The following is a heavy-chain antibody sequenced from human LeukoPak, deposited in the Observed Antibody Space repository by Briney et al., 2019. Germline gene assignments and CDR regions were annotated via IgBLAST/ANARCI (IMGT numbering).Heavy chain of an antibody. D-gene: IGHD4-17*01. CDR3: AREQYGDYSNS. CDR1: GGSFSGYY. Sequence: PSETLSLTCAVYGGSFSGYYWSWIRQPPGKGLEWIGEINHSGSTNYNPSLKSRVTISVDTSKNQFSLKLSSVTAADTALYYCAREQYGDYSNSWGQGTLVIVSS. J-gene: IGHJ4*02. V-gene: IGHV4-34*01. CDR2: INHSGST.